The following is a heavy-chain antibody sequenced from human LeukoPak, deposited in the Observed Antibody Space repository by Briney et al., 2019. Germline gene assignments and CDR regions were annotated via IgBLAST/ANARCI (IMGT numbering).Heavy chain of an antibody. V-gene: IGHV3-49*04. CDR1: GFTFCDYG. J-gene: IGHJ4*02. Sequence: GGSLRLSCTTSGFTFCDYGMSWVRQAPGKGLEWVGFIRSKAYGGTTENAASVKGRFTISRDDSKSIAYLQMNSLKTEDTAVYYCTGSFGELTFFDYWGLGTLVTVSS. D-gene: IGHD3-10*01. CDR3: TGSFGELTFFDY. CDR2: IRSKAYGGTT.